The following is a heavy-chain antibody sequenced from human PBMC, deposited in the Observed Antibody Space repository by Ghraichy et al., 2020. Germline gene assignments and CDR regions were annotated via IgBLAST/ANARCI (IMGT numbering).Heavy chain of an antibody. D-gene: IGHD1-1*01. CDR3: ATKSEDGQFDY. CDR1: GGSISSGGYS. CDR2: IYHSGST. V-gene: IGHV4-30-2*01. Sequence: SETLSLTCAVSGGSISSGGYSWSWIRQPPGKGLEWIGYIYHSGSTYYNPSLKSRVTISVDRSKNQFSLKLSSVTAADTAVYYCATKSEDGQFDYWGQGTLVTVSS. J-gene: IGHJ4*02.